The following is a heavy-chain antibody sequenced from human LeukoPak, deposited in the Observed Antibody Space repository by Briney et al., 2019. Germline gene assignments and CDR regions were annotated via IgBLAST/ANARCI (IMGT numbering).Heavy chain of an antibody. CDR3: ARDEGRWLQHHYYYYGMDV. J-gene: IGHJ6*02. CDR1: GGTFSSYA. Sequence: GSSVKVSCKASGGTFSSYAISWVRQAPGQGLEWMGGIIPIFGTANYAQKFQGRVTITADKSTSTAYMELSSLRSEDTAVYYCARDEGRWLQHHYYYYGMDVWGQGTTVTVSS. V-gene: IGHV1-69*06. CDR2: IIPIFGTA. D-gene: IGHD5-24*01.